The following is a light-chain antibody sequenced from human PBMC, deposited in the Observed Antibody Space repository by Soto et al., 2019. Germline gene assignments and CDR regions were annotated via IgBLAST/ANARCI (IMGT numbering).Light chain of an antibody. CDR2: EVS. V-gene: IGLV2-14*01. CDR1: SSDVGAYNY. J-gene: IGLJ3*02. CDR3: SSYTQFSTVV. Sequence: SVLTQPASVSGSPGRSITISCTGTSSDVGAYNYVSWYRQHPGKAPKLIIYEVSNRPSGISSRFSGSKSGNTASLTISGLQAEDEADYYCSSYTQFSTVVFGGGTKLTVL.